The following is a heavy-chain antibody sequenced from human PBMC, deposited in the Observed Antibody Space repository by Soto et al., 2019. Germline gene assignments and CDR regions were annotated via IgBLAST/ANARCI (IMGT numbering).Heavy chain of an antibody. V-gene: IGHV1-3*01. Sequence: GASVKVSCKASGYTFTSYAMHWVRQAPGQRLEWMGWINAGNGNTKYSQKFQGRVTITRDTSASTAYMELSRLRSDDTAVYYCARGYFEQWLLSAYNYYYHRVDVWGQGTTATVPS. CDR1: GYTFTSYA. CDR2: INAGNGNT. J-gene: IGHJ6*02. CDR3: ARGYFEQWLLSAYNYYYHRVDV. D-gene: IGHD6-19*01.